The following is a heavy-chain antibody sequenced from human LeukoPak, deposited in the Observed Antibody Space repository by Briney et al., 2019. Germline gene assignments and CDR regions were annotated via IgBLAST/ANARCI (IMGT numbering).Heavy chain of an antibody. CDR1: GFTFSSYA. V-gene: IGHV3-48*04. J-gene: IGHJ4*02. CDR2: ISSSGSTI. CDR3: ARLGARSGSYDY. Sequence: GGSLRLSCAASGFTFSSYAMSWVRQAPGKGLEWVSYISSSGSTIYYADSVKGRFTISRDNAKNTLYLQMTSLRAEDTAVYYCARLGARSGSYDYWGQGTLVTVSS. D-gene: IGHD3-10*01.